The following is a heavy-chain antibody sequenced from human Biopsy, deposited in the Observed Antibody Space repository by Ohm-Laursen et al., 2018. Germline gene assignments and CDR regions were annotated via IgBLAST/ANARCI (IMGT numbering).Heavy chain of an antibody. Sequence: TLSLTCIVSGGSISSYYWSWIRQPAGKGLEWIGRIYSSGSTNYNPSLKSRVTLSMDTSKRQFSLKLSFVTAADTAVYYCARWTPEYDSSRYYLDAFDIWGQGTKVTVSS. D-gene: IGHD3-22*01. CDR2: IYSSGST. J-gene: IGHJ3*02. CDR1: GGSISSYY. CDR3: ARWTPEYDSSRYYLDAFDI. V-gene: IGHV4-4*07.